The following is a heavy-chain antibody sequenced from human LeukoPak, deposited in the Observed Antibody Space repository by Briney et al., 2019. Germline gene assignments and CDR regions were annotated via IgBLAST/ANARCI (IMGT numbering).Heavy chain of an antibody. V-gene: IGHV3-21*01. CDR2: INSNSRHI. CDR1: GFTFSSYS. Sequence: GGSLRLSCAASGFTFSSYSMNWVRQAPGKGLEWVSSINSNSRHIYYTDSLKGRFTISRDNAKNSLYLQMNSLRAEDTAVYYCATSKGSGGPIDYWGQGTLVTVSS. D-gene: IGHD3-10*01. CDR3: ATSKGSGGPIDY. J-gene: IGHJ4*02.